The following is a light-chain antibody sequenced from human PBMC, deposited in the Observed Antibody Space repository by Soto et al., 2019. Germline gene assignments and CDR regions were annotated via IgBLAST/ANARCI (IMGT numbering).Light chain of an antibody. CDR2: AAS. CDR3: LQSNRVPLS. Sequence: DIQMTQSPSSVSASVGDRVTITCRASQLISTNLAWYQQKPGKAPKLLIYAASSLQSGVPPRFSGSGSGTDFTLTISSLQPEDFAIYYCLQSNRVPLSFGQGTRLEI. J-gene: IGKJ5*01. CDR1: QLISTN. V-gene: IGKV1-12*01.